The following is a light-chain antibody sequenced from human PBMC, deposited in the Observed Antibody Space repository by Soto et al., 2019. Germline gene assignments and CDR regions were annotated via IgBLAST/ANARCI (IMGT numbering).Light chain of an antibody. CDR3: QQYGSSPSRYT. J-gene: IGKJ2*01. V-gene: IGKV3-20*01. CDR1: QSVSSSY. Sequence: EIVLTQSPGTLSLSPGERATLSCRASQSVSSSYLAWYQQKPGQAPRLLIYGASSRATGIPDRFSGSGSGTDFTLTISRLEPEDFAVYYCQQYGSSPSRYTVGQGTKLEIK. CDR2: GAS.